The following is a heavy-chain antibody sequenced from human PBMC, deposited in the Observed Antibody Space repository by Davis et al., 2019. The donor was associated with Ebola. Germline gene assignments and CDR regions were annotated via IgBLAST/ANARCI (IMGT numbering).Heavy chain of an antibody. J-gene: IGHJ5*02. D-gene: IGHD4-17*01. Sequence: ASVKVSCKASGYTFTTYSVHWVRQAPGQRLEWMGWINTGNGDTMYSQKFQDRVTFTRDTSATTANMELSSLTSEDTAVYYCARGFNGNWFDPWGQGTLVTVSS. V-gene: IGHV1-3*04. CDR2: INTGNGDT. CDR3: ARGFNGNWFDP. CDR1: GYTFTTYS.